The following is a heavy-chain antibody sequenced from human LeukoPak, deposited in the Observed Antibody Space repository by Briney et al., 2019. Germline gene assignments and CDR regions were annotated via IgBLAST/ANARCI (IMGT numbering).Heavy chain of an antibody. J-gene: IGHJ4*02. CDR1: GGSFSGYY. V-gene: IGHV4-34*01. CDR3: ASFSSGYYDTSFDY. D-gene: IGHD3-22*01. CDR2: INHSGST. Sequence: SETLSLTCAVYGGSFSGYYWSWIRQPPGKGLEWIGEINHSGSTNYNPSLKSRVTIPVDTSKNQFSLKLSSVTAADTAVYYCASFSSGYYDTSFDYWGQGTLVTVSS.